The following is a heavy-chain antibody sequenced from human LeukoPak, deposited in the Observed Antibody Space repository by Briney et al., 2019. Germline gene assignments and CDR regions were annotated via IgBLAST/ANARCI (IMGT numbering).Heavy chain of an antibody. V-gene: IGHV4-39*07. Sequence: SETLSLTCTVSGGSISSSSYYWGWIRQPPGKGLEWIGSIYYSGSTYYNPSLKSRVTISVDTSKNQFSLKLSSVTAADTAVYYCARGAIGYSSFYYYYMDVWGKGTTVTVSS. D-gene: IGHD6-13*01. CDR1: GGSISSSSYY. CDR3: ARGAIGYSSFYYYYMDV. CDR2: IYYSGST. J-gene: IGHJ6*03.